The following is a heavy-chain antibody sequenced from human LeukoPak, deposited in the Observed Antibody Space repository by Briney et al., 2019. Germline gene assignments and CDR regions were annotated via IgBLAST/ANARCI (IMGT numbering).Heavy chain of an antibody. J-gene: IGHJ6*03. V-gene: IGHV3-53*01. D-gene: IGHD5-18*01. CDR2: IYSGGST. CDR1: GFTVSSNY. Sequence: GGSLRLSCAASGFTVSSNYMSWVRQAPGKGLEWVLVIYSGGSTYYADSVKGRFTISRDNSKNTLYLQMNSLRAEDTAVYYCARERDSYGLYYYYMDVWGKGTTVTVSS. CDR3: ARERDSYGLYYYYMDV.